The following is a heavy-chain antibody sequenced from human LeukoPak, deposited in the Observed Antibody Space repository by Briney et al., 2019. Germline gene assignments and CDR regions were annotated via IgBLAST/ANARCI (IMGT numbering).Heavy chain of an antibody. CDR2: IGTAGDT. CDR3: ARARRGSSGPEDYFDY. V-gene: IGHV3-13*01. J-gene: IGHJ4*02. Sequence: GESLRLSCAASGFTFSSYDMHWVRQATGKGLEWVSAIGTAGDTYYPGSVKGRFTISRENAKNSLYLQMNSLRAGDTAVYYCARARRGSSGPEDYFDYWGQGTLVTVSS. D-gene: IGHD3-22*01. CDR1: GFTFSSYD.